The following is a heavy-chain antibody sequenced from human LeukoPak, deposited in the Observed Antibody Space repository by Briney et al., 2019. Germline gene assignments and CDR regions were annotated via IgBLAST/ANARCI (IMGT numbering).Heavy chain of an antibody. CDR2: IYSGGST. V-gene: IGHV3-66*01. CDR3: ARWFGELAFDY. Sequence: GGSLRLSCAASGFTVSSNYMSWVRQAPGKGLEWVSVIYSGGSTYYADSVKGRLTISRDNSKNTLYLQMNSLRAEDTAVYYCARWFGELAFDYWGQGTLVTVSS. D-gene: IGHD3-10*01. J-gene: IGHJ4*02. CDR1: GFTVSSNY.